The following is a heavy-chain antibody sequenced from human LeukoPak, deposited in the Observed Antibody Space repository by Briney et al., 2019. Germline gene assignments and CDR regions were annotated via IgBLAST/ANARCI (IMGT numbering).Heavy chain of an antibody. Sequence: GGSLRLSCAASGFTFSNSWMHWVRQTPGKGLVWVSCLRSDGTTTYAESVKGRFTISRDSAKDTLYLQMNSLRAEDTAVYYCARDGSYKFDYWGQGTLVTVSP. D-gene: IGHD1-26*01. V-gene: IGHV3-74*01. CDR2: LRSDGTT. CDR3: ARDGSYKFDY. J-gene: IGHJ4*02. CDR1: GFTFSNSW.